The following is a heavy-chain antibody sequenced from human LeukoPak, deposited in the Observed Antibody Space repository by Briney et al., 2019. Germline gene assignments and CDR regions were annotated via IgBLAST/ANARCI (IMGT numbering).Heavy chain of an antibody. D-gene: IGHD4-17*01. Sequence: KPGGSLTLSCAASGLTFSSYSMSCVRQAPGKGLECVSSISSISSYIYYTDSVKGRFTISRDNAKKSLYLQMNSLRAEDTAVYYCARDRPTVKLDGYYDYWGQGTLVTVSS. J-gene: IGHJ4*02. V-gene: IGHV3-21*01. CDR1: GLTFSSYS. CDR3: ARDRPTVKLDGYYDY. CDR2: ISSISSYI.